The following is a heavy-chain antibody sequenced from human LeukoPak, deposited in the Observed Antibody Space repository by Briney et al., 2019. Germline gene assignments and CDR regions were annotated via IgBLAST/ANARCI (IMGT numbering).Heavy chain of an antibody. D-gene: IGHD6-19*01. V-gene: IGHV3-33*06. CDR2: IWYDGSNK. CDR1: GFTFSSYG. J-gene: IGHJ5*02. CDR3: AKDGAQYSSGPECDP. Sequence: PGGSLRLSCAASGFTFSSYGMHWVRQAPGKGLEWEAVIWYDGSNKYYADSVKGRFTISRDNSKNTLYLQMNSLRAEDTAVYYCAKDGAQYSSGPECDPRGQGALVTVPP.